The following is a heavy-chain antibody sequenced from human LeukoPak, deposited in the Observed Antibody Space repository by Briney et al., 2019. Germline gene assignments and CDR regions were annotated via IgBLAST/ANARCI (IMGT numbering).Heavy chain of an antibody. CDR3: AAVVVAATNWFDP. Sequence: GGSLRLSCGASGFXFSDYYMSWIRQAPGKGLEWVSYISSSSSYTNYADSVKGRFTISRDNAKNSLYLQMNSLRAEDTAVYYCAAVVVAATNWFDPWGQGTLVTVSS. CDR1: GFXFSDYY. D-gene: IGHD2-15*01. V-gene: IGHV3-11*06. J-gene: IGHJ5*02. CDR2: ISSSSSYT.